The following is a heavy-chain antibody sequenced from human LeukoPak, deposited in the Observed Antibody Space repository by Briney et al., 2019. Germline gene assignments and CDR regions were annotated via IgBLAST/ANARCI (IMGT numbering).Heavy chain of an antibody. V-gene: IGHV4-61*01. D-gene: IGHD2-8*01. CDR3: ARDRGMVYANEEFYYYYGMDV. Sequence: SETLSLTCTVSGGSVSSGSYYWSWIRQPPGKGLEWIGYIYYSGSTNYNPSLKSRVTISVDTSKNQFSLKLSSVTAADTAVYYCARDRGMVYANEEFYYYYGMDVWGQGTTVTVSS. CDR1: GGSVSSGSYY. J-gene: IGHJ6*02. CDR2: IYYSGST.